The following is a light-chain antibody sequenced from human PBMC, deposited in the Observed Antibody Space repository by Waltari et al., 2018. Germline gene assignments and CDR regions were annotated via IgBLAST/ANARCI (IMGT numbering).Light chain of an antibody. Sequence: EIVLTQSPGTLSLSPGERATLSCRASQNVTSSNLAWYQQKPGQAPRLLLYGASTRATGIPDRFTGSGSGTDFLLTISRLEPEDFAVYYCQQYGSSLTWTFGQGTKVEI. CDR2: GAS. CDR1: QNVTSSN. CDR3: QQYGSSLTWT. V-gene: IGKV3-20*01. J-gene: IGKJ1*01.